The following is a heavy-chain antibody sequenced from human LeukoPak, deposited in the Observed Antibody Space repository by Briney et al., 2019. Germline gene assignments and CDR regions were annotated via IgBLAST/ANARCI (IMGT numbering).Heavy chain of an antibody. D-gene: IGHD3/OR15-3a*01. CDR2: IWYDGSNK. Sequence: GGSLRLSCAASGFTFSSYGMLWVRQAPGKGLEWVAVIWYDGSNKYYADSVKGRFTISRDNSKNTLYLQMNSLRAEDTAVYYCVREGPRGLAFDIWGQGTMVTVSS. CDR1: GFTFSSYG. CDR3: VREGPRGLAFDI. J-gene: IGHJ3*02. V-gene: IGHV3-33*01.